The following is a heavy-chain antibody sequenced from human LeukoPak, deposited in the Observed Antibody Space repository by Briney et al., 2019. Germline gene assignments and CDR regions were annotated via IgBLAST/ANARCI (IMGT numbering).Heavy chain of an antibody. CDR3: ARHEGYCSSTSCYTALDY. V-gene: IGHV5-51*01. D-gene: IGHD2-2*02. CDR1: GYTFIGYW. CDR2: IYPGDSDT. Sequence: GESLKISCQGSGYTFIGYWIAWVRQMPGKGLEWMGIIYPGDSDTRYNPSFQGQVTISADKSISTAYLQWSSLKASDTAMYYCARHEGYCSSTSCYTALDYWGQGTLVTVSS. J-gene: IGHJ4*02.